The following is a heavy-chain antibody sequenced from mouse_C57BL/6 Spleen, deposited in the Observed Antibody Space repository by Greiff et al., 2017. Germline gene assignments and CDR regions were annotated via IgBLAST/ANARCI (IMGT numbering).Heavy chain of an antibody. Sequence: ESGPGLVKPSQSLSLTCSVTGYSITSGYYWNWIRQFPGNKLEWMGYISYDGSNNYNPSLKNRISITRDTSKNQFFLKLNSVTTEDTATYYCAFDGYYDAWFAYWGQGTLVTVSA. CDR3: AFDGYYDAWFAY. CDR1: GYSITSGYY. V-gene: IGHV3-6*01. D-gene: IGHD2-3*01. J-gene: IGHJ3*01. CDR2: ISYDGSN.